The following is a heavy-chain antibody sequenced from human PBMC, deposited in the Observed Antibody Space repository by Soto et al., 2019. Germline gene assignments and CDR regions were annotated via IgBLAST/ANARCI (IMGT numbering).Heavy chain of an antibody. J-gene: IGHJ4*02. D-gene: IGHD3-16*02. CDR2: IYHTGST. Sequence: QVQLQQSGPGLIQPSQTLSLTCTVSGVTVSSDAYYWSWIRQHPGRDLEWIGNIYHTGSTYYSPSLKSRVVDSFDASSNPFSLRLTSVTAADTAVYFCARYRFSGRRGSKFDYWGQGTLVTVSS. V-gene: IGHV4-31*03. CDR3: ARYRFSGRRGSKFDY. CDR1: GVTVSSDAYY.